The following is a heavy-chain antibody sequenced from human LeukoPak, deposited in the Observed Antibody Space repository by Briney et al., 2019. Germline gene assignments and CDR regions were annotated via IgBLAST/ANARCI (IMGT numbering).Heavy chain of an antibody. V-gene: IGHV3-30-3*01. CDR3: AKDPVYDFWSGYLPEYFQH. D-gene: IGHD3-3*01. CDR1: GSSFSTLA. J-gene: IGHJ1*01. CDR2: VSHDGSMK. Sequence: GGSLRLSCAASGSSFSTLAMHWVRQAPGKGLEWVAVVSHDGSMKYYADSVKGRFTISRDNSKNTLYLQMNSLRAEDTAVYYCAKDPVYDFWSGYLPEYFQHWGQGTLVTVSS.